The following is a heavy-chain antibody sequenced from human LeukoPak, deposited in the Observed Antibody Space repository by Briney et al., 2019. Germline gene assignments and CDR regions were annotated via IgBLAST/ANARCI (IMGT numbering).Heavy chain of an antibody. Sequence: ASVKVFCKASGCTFTGHYMHWVRQAPGRGLEWMGWSNPNSGGTIYAQNFQGRVTMTRDTSISTAYMELSSLRSDDTAVYYCARDRLRLGYERTNWFDPWGQGTLVTVSS. D-gene: IGHD2-15*01. CDR1: GCTFTGHY. CDR3: ARDRLRLGYERTNWFDP. CDR2: SNPNSGGT. J-gene: IGHJ5*02. V-gene: IGHV1-2*02.